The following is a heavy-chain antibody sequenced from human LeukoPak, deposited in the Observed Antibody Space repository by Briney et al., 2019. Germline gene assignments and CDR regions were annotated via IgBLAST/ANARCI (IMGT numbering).Heavy chain of an antibody. J-gene: IGHJ4*02. V-gene: IGHV5-51*01. CDR3: ARQPPGGNFYFFDY. D-gene: IGHD4-23*01. CDR1: GYRFTSHW. CDR2: IYPGDSET. Sequence: GESLKISCKGSGYRFTSHWIGWVRQMPGKGLGWMGIIYPGDSETRYSPSFQGQVTISADKSISTAYLQWTSLKASDTAMYYCARQPPGGNFYFFDYWGQGTLVTVSS.